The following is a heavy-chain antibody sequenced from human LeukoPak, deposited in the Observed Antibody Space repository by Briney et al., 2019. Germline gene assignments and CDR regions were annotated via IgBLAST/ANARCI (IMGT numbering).Heavy chain of an antibody. CDR2: IKSKTDAGTT. D-gene: IGHD5-18*01. V-gene: IGHV3-15*01. CDR1: GFTFSNAW. J-gene: IGHJ4*02. CDR3: TTVGYSYGRN. Sequence: GGSLRLSCAASGFTFSNAWMSCVRQAPEKGLEWVGRIKSKTDAGTTDYAARVKGRFNISRDDSKNTLYLQMNSVKNEDTAVYYCTTVGYSYGRNWGQGTLVTVSP.